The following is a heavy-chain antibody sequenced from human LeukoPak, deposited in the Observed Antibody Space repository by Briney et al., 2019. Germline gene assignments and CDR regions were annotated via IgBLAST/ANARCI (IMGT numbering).Heavy chain of an antibody. J-gene: IGHJ4*02. D-gene: IGHD3-3*01. CDR2: IIPIFGTP. CDR1: GGTFSGYA. V-gene: IGHV1-69*05. Sequence: ASVKVSCKASGGTFSGYAISWVRQAPGQGLEWMGGIIPIFGTPNYAQKFQGRVTITTDESTSTAYMELSRLRSDDTAVYYCLRFLEWLLEDWGQGTLVTVSS. CDR3: LRFLEWLLED.